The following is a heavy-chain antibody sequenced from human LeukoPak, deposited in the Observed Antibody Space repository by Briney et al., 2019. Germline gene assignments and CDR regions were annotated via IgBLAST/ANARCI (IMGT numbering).Heavy chain of an antibody. J-gene: IGHJ6*04. Sequence: SVKVSCKASGGTFSSYAISWVRQAPGQGLEWMGGIIPIFGTANYAQKFKGRVTITADKSTSTAYMELSSLRSEDTAVYYCARGGYYDILTGYGMDVWGKGTTVTVSS. D-gene: IGHD3-9*01. V-gene: IGHV1-69*06. CDR3: ARGGYYDILTGYGMDV. CDR2: IIPIFGTA. CDR1: GGTFSSYA.